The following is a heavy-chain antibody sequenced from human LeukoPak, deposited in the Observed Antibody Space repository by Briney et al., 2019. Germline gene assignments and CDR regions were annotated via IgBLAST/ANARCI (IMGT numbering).Heavy chain of an antibody. CDR1: VGTFSSYA. Sequence: SVKVSCKASVGTFSSYAISWVRQPPAQGPEWMGGIIPIFGTANNAQKFQGRVTITPDESTSTAYMELSSLRSEDTAVYYCARVFVEPLPFPYDFWSGYYRGYYFDDWGQGTLVTVSS. CDR2: IIPIFGTA. J-gene: IGHJ4*02. CDR3: ARVFVEPLPFPYDFWSGYYRGYYFDD. V-gene: IGHV1-69*01. D-gene: IGHD3-3*01.